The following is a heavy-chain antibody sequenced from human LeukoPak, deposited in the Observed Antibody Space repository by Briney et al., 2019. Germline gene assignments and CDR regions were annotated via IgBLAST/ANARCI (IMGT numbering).Heavy chain of an antibody. D-gene: IGHD1-26*01. CDR1: GGSFSGYY. CDR2: INHSGST. Sequence: SETLSLTCAVYGGSFSGYYWSWIRQPPGKGLEWIGEINHSGSTNYNPSLKSRVTISVDTSKNQFSLKLSSVTAADTAVYYCARSYSRGPMQWFKDYYCMDVWGKGTTVTVSS. V-gene: IGHV4-34*01. J-gene: IGHJ6*03. CDR3: ARSYSRGPMQWFKDYYCMDV.